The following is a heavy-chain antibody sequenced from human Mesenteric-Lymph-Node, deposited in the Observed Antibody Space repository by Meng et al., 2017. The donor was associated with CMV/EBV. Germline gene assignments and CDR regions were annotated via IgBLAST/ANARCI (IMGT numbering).Heavy chain of an antibody. Sequence: ASVKVSCKASGYTFTAYYMHWVRQAPGQGLEWMGWINPNSGGTYYARKFQGRVTMSRDTSISTAYMELRSLRSDDTAVYYCARSPRGRGVGFDYWGQGTLVTVSS. CDR2: INPNSGGT. D-gene: IGHD1-26*01. J-gene: IGHJ4*02. V-gene: IGHV1-2*02. CDR1: GYTFTAYY. CDR3: ARSPRGRGVGFDY.